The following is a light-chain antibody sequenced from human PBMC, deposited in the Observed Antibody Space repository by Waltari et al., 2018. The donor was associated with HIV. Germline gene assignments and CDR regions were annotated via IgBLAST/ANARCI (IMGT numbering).Light chain of an antibody. V-gene: IGLV3-19*01. CDR3: ASRDNNGKRVL. Sequence: SSELTQDPIVSVTLGQTVTITCQGDSPRNYYASWHQLKPGQAPILVIYDKNTRPAGISDRFSGSTSGNTASLTITGSQAEDEADYFCASRDNNGKRVLFGGGTKLTVL. CDR1: SPRNYY. J-gene: IGLJ3*02. CDR2: DKN.